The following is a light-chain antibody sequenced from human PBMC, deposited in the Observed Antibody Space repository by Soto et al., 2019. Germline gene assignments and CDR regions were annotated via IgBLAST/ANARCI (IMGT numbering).Light chain of an antibody. Sequence: DIQMTQSPSTLSASVGDRVTITCRASQSVRSWLAWYQQKPGRAPKFLIYDASSLESGVPSRFSGSGSGIEFTLTISNLQPDDFATYYCQQYDNYPLTFGGGTKVEI. CDR3: QQYDNYPLT. CDR2: DAS. CDR1: QSVRSW. J-gene: IGKJ4*01. V-gene: IGKV1-5*01.